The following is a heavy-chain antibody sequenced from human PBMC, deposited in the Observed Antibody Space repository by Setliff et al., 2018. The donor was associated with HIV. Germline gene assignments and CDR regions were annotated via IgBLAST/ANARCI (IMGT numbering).Heavy chain of an antibody. CDR3: AKDRLEWLAPDGFDI. Sequence: PGGSLRLSCAASGFTFSTYAMTWVRQAPGKGLQWVSGMSWNGDRILYADSVKGRFTISRDNSKNTLYLQMSSLRAEDTAVYYCAKDRLEWLAPDGFDIWGLGTMVTVSS. CDR1: GFTFSTYA. J-gene: IGHJ3*02. V-gene: IGHV3-23*01. D-gene: IGHD3-3*01. CDR2: MSWNGDRI.